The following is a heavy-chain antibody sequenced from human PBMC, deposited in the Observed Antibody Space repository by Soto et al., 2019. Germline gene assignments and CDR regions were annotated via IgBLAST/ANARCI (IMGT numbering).Heavy chain of an antibody. D-gene: IGHD5-18*01. CDR1: GYTFTSYD. CDR3: ARRGYRYGYAFGDY. J-gene: IGHJ4*02. CDR2: MNPNSGNT. Sequence: ATVRVSRKASGYTFTSYDINWVRQATRQGLEWMGWMNPNSGNTGYAQKFQGRVTMTRNTSISTAYMDLSSLRSEDTAVYYFARRGYRYGYAFGDYWSQGTLVTVSS. V-gene: IGHV1-8*01.